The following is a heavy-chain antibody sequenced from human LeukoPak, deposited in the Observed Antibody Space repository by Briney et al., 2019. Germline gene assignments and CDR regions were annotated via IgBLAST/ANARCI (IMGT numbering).Heavy chain of an antibody. CDR1: GFTFSSYE. V-gene: IGHV3-74*01. J-gene: IGHJ4*02. CDR3: AKGYYGSGSYGWFDY. CDR2: INDDGRTT. D-gene: IGHD3-10*01. Sequence: PGGSLRLSCAASGFTFSSYEMNWVRQAPGKGLVWVSRINDDGRTTNYADSVKGRFTISRDNSKNTLFLQMNSLRAEDTAVYYCAKGYYGSGSYGWFDYWGQGTLVTVSS.